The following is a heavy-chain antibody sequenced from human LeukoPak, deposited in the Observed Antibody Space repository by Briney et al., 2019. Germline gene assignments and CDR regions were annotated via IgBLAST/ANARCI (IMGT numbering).Heavy chain of an antibody. Sequence: GGSLRLSCAASGFTFSDYYMSWIRQAPGKGLEWVSYISSSSSYTNYADSVKGRFTISRDNAKNSLYLQMNGLRAEDTAVYYCARDPTGTTVAKGAFDIWGQGTMVTVSS. CDR3: ARDPTGTTVAKGAFDI. CDR1: GFTFSDYY. J-gene: IGHJ3*02. CDR2: ISSSSSYT. D-gene: IGHD4-23*01. V-gene: IGHV3-11*05.